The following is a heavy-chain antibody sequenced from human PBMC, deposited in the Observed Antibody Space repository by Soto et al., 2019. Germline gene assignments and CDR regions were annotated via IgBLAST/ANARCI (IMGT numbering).Heavy chain of an antibody. V-gene: IGHV3-23*01. CDR1: GFIFSDYA. Sequence: GGSLRLSCAVSGFIFSDYAMSWVRQAPGKGLEWVSALSGSGSSTYYADSVKGRFTISRDNLKNTVSLQMNNLTAEDTAVYYCAKGGVTRSYYYAMDVWGQGTTVTVYS. CDR2: LSGSGSST. J-gene: IGHJ6*02. CDR3: AKGGVTRSYYYAMDV.